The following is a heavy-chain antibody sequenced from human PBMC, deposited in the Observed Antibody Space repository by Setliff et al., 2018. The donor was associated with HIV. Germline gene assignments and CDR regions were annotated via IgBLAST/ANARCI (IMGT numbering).Heavy chain of an antibody. CDR3: ARSPGYSSGWTPGYYYYMDV. CDR1: GGTFSSYA. Sequence: ASVKVSCKASGGTFSSYAISWVRQAPGQGLEWMGGIIPIFGTANYAQKFQGRVTITTDESTSTAYMELSSLRSEDTAVYYCARSPGYSSGWTPGYYYYMDVWGKGTTVTVSS. J-gene: IGHJ6*03. CDR2: IIPIFGTA. D-gene: IGHD6-19*01. V-gene: IGHV1-69*05.